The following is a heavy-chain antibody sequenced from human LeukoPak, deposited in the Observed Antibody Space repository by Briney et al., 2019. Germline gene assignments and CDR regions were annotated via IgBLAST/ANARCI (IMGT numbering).Heavy chain of an antibody. CDR3: ARAPSIEMGKQPTHGGAFDI. CDR2: IYYSGST. Sequence: RPSETLSLTCTVSGGSISSYYWSWIRQPPGKGLERIGYIYYSGSTNYNPSLKSRVTISVDTSKNQFSLKLSSVTAADTAVYYCARAPSIEMGKQPTHGGAFDIWGQGTMVTVSS. V-gene: IGHV4-59*01. CDR1: GGSISSYY. D-gene: IGHD5-24*01. J-gene: IGHJ3*02.